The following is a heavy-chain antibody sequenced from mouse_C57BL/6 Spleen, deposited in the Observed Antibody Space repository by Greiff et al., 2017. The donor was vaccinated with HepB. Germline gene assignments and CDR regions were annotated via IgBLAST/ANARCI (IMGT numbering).Heavy chain of an antibody. D-gene: IGHD1-1*01. V-gene: IGHV5-15*01. CDR1: GFTFSDYG. CDR3: ARLGDYYGRRSMDY. J-gene: IGHJ4*01. CDR2: ISNLAYSI. Sequence: EVHLVESGGGLVQPGGSLKLSCAASGFTFSDYGMAWVRQAPRKGPEWVAFISNLAYSIYYADTVTGRFTISRENAKNTLYLEMSSLRSEDTAMYYCARLGDYYGRRSMDYWGQGTSVTVSS.